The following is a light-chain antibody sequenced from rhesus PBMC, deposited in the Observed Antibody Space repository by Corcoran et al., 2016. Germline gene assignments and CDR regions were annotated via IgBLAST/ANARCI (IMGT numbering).Light chain of an antibody. Sequence: EIVLTQSPATLSLSPGERATLSCRASQSVSSSLAWYQQKPGQGPRLLIYGASSRATGIPDRFSGSGSGTDLTLTINSLQPEEFAVYYCQQYSNWPWTFGQGTKVEIK. J-gene: IGKJ1*01. V-gene: IGKV3-42*03. CDR1: QSVSSS. CDR2: GAS. CDR3: QQYSNWPWT.